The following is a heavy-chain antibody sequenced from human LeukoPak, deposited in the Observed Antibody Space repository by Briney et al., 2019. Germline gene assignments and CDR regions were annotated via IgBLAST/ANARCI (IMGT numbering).Heavy chain of an antibody. CDR1: GFTFSSYA. Sequence: PGGSLRLSCAASGFTFSSYAMSWVRQAPGKGLEWVSTISGSDGSTYYADFVKGRFTISRDNSKNTLYLQMNSLRAEDTAVYYCAKRGSGPFFMDVWGQGTTVTVSS. CDR2: ISGSDGST. V-gene: IGHV3-23*01. J-gene: IGHJ6*02. D-gene: IGHD3-10*01. CDR3: AKRGSGPFFMDV.